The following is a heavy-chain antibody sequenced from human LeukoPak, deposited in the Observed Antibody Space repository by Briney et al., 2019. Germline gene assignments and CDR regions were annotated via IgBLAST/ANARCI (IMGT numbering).Heavy chain of an antibody. CDR3: ARGGYCSGGSCRGGFDY. CDR2: IHNSGIT. J-gene: IGHJ4*02. Sequence: PSETLSLTCTVSGDSISSGGYYWSWIRQHPGKGLEWIGYIHNSGITYYNPSPKSRVTISVDTSKNQFSLKLSSVSAADTAVYFCARGGYCSGGSCRGGFDYWGQGTLVTVSS. CDR1: GDSISSGGYY. D-gene: IGHD2-15*01. V-gene: IGHV4-31*03.